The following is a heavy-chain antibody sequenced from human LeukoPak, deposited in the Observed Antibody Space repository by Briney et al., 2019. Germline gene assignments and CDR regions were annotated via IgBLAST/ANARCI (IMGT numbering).Heavy chain of an antibody. D-gene: IGHD3-22*01. Sequence: SQTLSLTCTVSGGSISSGSYYWRWIRQPAGKGLEWIGRIYTSGITNYSPSLKSRATISIDTSKNQFSLKLSSVTAADTAVYYCARDRKDSSGWYYYDSSGYTLWGQGTLVTVSS. V-gene: IGHV4-61*02. J-gene: IGHJ4*02. CDR3: ARDRKDSSGWYYYDSSGYTL. CDR1: GGSISSGSYY. CDR2: IYTSGIT.